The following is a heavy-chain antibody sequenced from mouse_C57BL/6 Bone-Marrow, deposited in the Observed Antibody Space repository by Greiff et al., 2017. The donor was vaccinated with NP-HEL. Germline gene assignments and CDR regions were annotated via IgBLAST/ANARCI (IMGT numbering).Heavy chain of an antibody. CDR2: IYPGDGDT. V-gene: IGHV1-82*01. J-gene: IGHJ4*01. D-gene: IGHD2-1*01. Sequence: QVQLQQSGPELVKPGASVKISCKASGYAFSSSWKNWVKQRPGKGLEWIGRIYPGDGDTNYNGKFKGKATLTADKSSSTAYMQLSSLTSEDAAVYFCEAYGNYSSMDYWGQGTSVTVSS. CDR3: EAYGNYSSMDY. CDR1: GYAFSSSW.